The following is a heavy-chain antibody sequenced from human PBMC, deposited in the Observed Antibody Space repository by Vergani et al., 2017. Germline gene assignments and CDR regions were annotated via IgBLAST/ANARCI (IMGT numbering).Heavy chain of an antibody. CDR3: ASDLEPHGYYYYYMDV. V-gene: IGHV1-69*01. CDR1: GGTFSSYA. Sequence: QVQLVQSGAEVKKPGSSVKVSCKASGGTFSSYAISWVRQAPGQGLEWMGGIIPIFGTANYAQKFQGRVTITADESTSTAYLELSSLRAEDTAVYYCASDLEPHGYYYYYMDVWGKGTTVTVSS. D-gene: IGHD1-14*01. CDR2: IIPIFGTA. J-gene: IGHJ6*03.